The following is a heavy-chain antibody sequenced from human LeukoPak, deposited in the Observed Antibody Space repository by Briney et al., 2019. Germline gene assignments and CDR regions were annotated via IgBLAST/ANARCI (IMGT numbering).Heavy chain of an antibody. Sequence: GASVKVSRKASGYTFTSYDINWVRQATGQGLEWMGWMNPNSGNTGYAQKFQGRVTMTRNTSISTAYMELSSLRSEDTAVYYCARRVVEATVGENWFDPWGQGTLVTVSS. J-gene: IGHJ5*02. V-gene: IGHV1-8*01. D-gene: IGHD1-26*01. CDR3: ARRVVEATVGENWFDP. CDR2: MNPNSGNT. CDR1: GYTFTSYD.